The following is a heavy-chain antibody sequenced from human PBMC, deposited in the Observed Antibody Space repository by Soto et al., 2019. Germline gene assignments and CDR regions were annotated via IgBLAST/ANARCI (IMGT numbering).Heavy chain of an antibody. CDR1: GGTFSSYA. J-gene: IGHJ6*02. CDR3: ARSPQSHIVVVVAATPNYYYGMDV. D-gene: IGHD2-15*01. CDR2: IIPIFGTA. Sequence: ASVKVSCKASGGTFSSYAISWVRQAPGQGLEWMGGIIPIFGTANYAQKFQGRVTITADESTSTAYMELSSLRSEDTAVYYCARSPQSHIVVVVAATPNYYYGMDVWGQGTTVTVSS. V-gene: IGHV1-69*13.